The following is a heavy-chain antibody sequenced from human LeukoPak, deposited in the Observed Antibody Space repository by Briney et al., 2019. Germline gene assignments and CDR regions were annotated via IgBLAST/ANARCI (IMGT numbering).Heavy chain of an antibody. CDR3: TTFSDCTSSICYTNY. D-gene: IGHD2-2*02. Sequence: GGSLRLSCVVSGLTFSNVWMSWVRQAPGKGLEWVGRIKSKTHGETTDYAAPVYGRFTVSRDDSKNTLYLQMNSLQTEDTAVYYCTTFSDCTSSICYTNYWGQGTLVTVSS. CDR1: GLTFSNVW. V-gene: IGHV3-15*01. CDR2: IKSKTHGETT. J-gene: IGHJ4*02.